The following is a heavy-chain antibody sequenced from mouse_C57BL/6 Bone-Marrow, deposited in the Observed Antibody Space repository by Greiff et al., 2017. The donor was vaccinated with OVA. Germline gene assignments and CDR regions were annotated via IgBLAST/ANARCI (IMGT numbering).Heavy chain of an antibody. J-gene: IGHJ1*03. Sequence: EVQLVESGGGLVQPKGSVKLSCAASGYSFNTYAMNWVRQAPGQGLEWVARIRRRSNNNATYYDDTGKDRLTIYRDNSESMLYLQMNNVKSEDSAMYYCVRQGVVYDYGYFDVWGTGTTVTVAS. D-gene: IGHD2-3*01. CDR2: IRRRSNNNAT. CDR3: VRQGVVYDYGYFDV. V-gene: IGHV10-1*01. CDR1: GYSFNTYA.